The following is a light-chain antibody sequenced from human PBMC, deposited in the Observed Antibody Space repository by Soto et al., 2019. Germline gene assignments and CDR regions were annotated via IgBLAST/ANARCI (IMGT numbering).Light chain of an antibody. CDR1: SGDIGGYNY. CDR2: EVT. J-gene: IGLJ1*01. Sequence: QSVLTQPASVSGSPGQSITISCTGTSGDIGGYNYVSWYQQHPGKAPKLLISEVTNRPSGVANRFSGSKSGNTASLTISGLQAEDEADYYCSLYTSSSTYVFGTGTKVTVL. CDR3: SLYTSSSTYV. V-gene: IGLV2-14*01.